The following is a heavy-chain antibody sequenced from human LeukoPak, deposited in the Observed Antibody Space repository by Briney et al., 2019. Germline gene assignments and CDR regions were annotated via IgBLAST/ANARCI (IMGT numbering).Heavy chain of an antibody. CDR1: GFTFSDYY. CDR3: ARDRGDGDFGYYYMDV. D-gene: IGHD3-10*01. Sequence: PGGSLRLSCAASGFTFSDYYMSWIRQAPGKGLEWASYISSSGSTIYYADSVKGRFTISRDNAKNSLYLQMNSLRAEDTAVYYCARDRGDGDFGYYYMDVWGKGTTVTVSS. CDR2: ISSSGSTI. J-gene: IGHJ6*03. V-gene: IGHV3-11*04.